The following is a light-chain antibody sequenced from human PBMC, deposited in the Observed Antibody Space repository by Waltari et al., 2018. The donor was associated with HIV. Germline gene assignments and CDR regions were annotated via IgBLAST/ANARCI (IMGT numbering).Light chain of an antibody. CDR1: QSVLYTSNSKNY. V-gene: IGKV4-1*01. CDR3: QQDYRTPFT. Sequence: DIVITQSPESLGMSLGERATINCRASQSVLYTSNSKNYLAWYQQKPEQPPKVILYWASTRKSGVPDRFSGSGTWTNLTLHVSSLQGDDVADYLCQQDYRTPFTFGPGTTV. J-gene: IGKJ3*01. CDR2: WAS.